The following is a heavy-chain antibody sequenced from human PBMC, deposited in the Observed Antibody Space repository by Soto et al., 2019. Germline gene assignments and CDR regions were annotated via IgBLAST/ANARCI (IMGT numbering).Heavy chain of an antibody. J-gene: IGHJ4*02. CDR3: ASSEFH. CDR2: IYYSGST. Sequence: SETLSLTCTVSGGSISSSRYYWGWIRQPPGKGLEWIGNIYYSGSTYCNPSLKSRVTISVDTSKNQFSLKLTSVTAADTAVYYCASSEFHWGQGTLVTVSS. CDR1: GGSISSSRYY. D-gene: IGHD3-10*01. V-gene: IGHV4-39*01.